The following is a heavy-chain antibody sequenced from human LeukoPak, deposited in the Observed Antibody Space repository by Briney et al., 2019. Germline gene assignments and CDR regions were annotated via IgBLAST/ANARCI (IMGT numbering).Heavy chain of an antibody. J-gene: IGHJ4*02. D-gene: IGHD2/OR15-2a*01. Sequence: GGSLRLSCAASGFTFSIYAMSWVRQAPGKGLDWVSVISGSGGATYYADSVKGRFTMSRDNSKNTLYLEMKSLRAEDTAVYYCAKVYDPDSYIDYWGQGTLVTVSS. CDR3: AKVYDPDSYIDY. CDR1: GFTFSIYA. V-gene: IGHV3-23*01. CDR2: ISGSGGAT.